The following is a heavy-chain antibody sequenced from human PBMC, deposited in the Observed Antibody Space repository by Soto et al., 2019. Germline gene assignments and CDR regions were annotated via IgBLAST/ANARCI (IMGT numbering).Heavy chain of an antibody. CDR2: ISASGGST. Sequence: EVQLLESGGGLVQPGGSLRLSCAASGFTFSTYAMTWVRQAPGKGLEWVSGISASGGSTYYADSVKGRFTISRDNSKNTLYLQMNSLRAEDTAVYYCAKGQSRGWYFFDYWGQGTLVTVSS. J-gene: IGHJ4*02. V-gene: IGHV3-23*01. D-gene: IGHD6-19*01. CDR1: GFTFSTYA. CDR3: AKGQSRGWYFFDY.